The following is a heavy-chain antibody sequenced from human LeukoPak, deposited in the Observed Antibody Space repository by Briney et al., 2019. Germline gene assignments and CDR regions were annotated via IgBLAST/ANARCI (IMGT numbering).Heavy chain of an antibody. D-gene: IGHD2-21*02. CDR1: GYTFTSYA. CDR3: ARDIVVVTANGREDDAFDI. CDR2: INAGNGNT. Sequence: ASVKVSSKASGYTFTSYAMHWVRQAPGQRLEWMGWINAGNGNTKYSQKFQGRVTITRDTSASTAYMELSSLRSEDTAVYYCARDIVVVTANGREDDAFDIWGQGTMVTVSS. V-gene: IGHV1-3*01. J-gene: IGHJ3*02.